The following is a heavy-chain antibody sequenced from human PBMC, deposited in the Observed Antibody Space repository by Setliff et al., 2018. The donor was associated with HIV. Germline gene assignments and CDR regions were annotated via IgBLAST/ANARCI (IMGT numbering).Heavy chain of an antibody. Sequence: SETLSLTCTVSGDSVTSDSYYWSWIRQPAGKTLEWIGRIYFSGSTNYNPFLKSRVTISIDTSKNQLSLKLSSVTAADTAVYYCARDWAAPYYYGMDVWGPGTTVTVSS. CDR2: IYFSGST. V-gene: IGHV4-61*02. D-gene: IGHD3-16*01. J-gene: IGHJ6*02. CDR1: GDSVTSDSYY. CDR3: ARDWAAPYYYGMDV.